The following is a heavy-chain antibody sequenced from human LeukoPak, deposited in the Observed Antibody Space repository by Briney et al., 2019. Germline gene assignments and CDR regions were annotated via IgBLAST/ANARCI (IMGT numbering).Heavy chain of an antibody. CDR1: GFTFSIYG. V-gene: IGHV3-30*02. J-gene: IGHJ3*02. CDR2: IRYDGSNK. CDR3: AKSDDYYDSPGAFDI. D-gene: IGHD3-22*01. Sequence: GGSLRLSCAASGFTFSIYGMHWVRQAPAKGLEWVAFIRYDGSNKYYADSVKGRFTISRDNSKNTLYLQMNSLRAEDTAVYYCAKSDDYYDSPGAFDIWGQGTMVTVSS.